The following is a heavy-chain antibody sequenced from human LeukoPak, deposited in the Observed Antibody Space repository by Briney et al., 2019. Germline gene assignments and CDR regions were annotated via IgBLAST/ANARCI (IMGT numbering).Heavy chain of an antibody. D-gene: IGHD4-23*01. CDR3: ARVGKGYYYYYMDV. CDR2: MNPNSGNT. V-gene: IGHV1-8*03. J-gene: IGHJ6*03. Sequence: GASVTVSCKASGYTFTSYDINWVRQATGQGLEWMGWMNPNSGNTGYAQKFQGRVTITRNTSISTAYMELSSLRSEDTAVYYCARVGKGYYYYYMDVWGKGTTVTVSS. CDR1: GYTFTSYD.